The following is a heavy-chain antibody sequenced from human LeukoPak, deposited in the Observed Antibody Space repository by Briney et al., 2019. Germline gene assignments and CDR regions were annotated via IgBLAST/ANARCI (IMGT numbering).Heavy chain of an antibody. V-gene: IGHV1-18*01. D-gene: IGHD3-10*01. Sequence: ASVKVSCKASGYTFTSYGISWVHQTPGQGLEWMGWISAYNGNTNYAQKLQGRVTMTTDTSTGTAYMELRSLRSDDTAVYYCARDDILLWFGDFQHWGQGTLATVSS. CDR1: GYTFTSYG. CDR3: ARDDILLWFGDFQH. CDR2: ISAYNGNT. J-gene: IGHJ1*01.